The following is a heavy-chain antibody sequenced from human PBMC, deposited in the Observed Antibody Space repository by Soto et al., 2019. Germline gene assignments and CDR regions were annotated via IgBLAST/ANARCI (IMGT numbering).Heavy chain of an antibody. V-gene: IGHV3-11*06. Sequence: GGSLRLSCAASGFTLSDYYMTWIRQAPGKGLEWVSYISSSSYINYAASVKGRFTISRDNAKNSVYLQMNSLRAEDTAIYYCARSLDYGDYVFDHWGQGTLVTVSS. CDR3: ARSLDYGDYVFDH. D-gene: IGHD4-17*01. CDR2: ISSSSYI. CDR1: GFTLSDYY. J-gene: IGHJ4*02.